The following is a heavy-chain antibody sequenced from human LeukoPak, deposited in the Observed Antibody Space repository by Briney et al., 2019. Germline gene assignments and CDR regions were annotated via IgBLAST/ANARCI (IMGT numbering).Heavy chain of an antibody. Sequence: GASVKVSCKASGYTFTSYGISWVRQAPGQGLEWMGWISTYNGNAKYAQNVQDRLTMTIDTSTSTVYMELRSLRSDNTAVYYCARDGYDILTGYKLDYWGQGTLVTVSS. CDR1: GYTFTSYG. V-gene: IGHV1-18*01. D-gene: IGHD3-9*01. CDR2: ISTYNGNA. J-gene: IGHJ4*02. CDR3: ARDGYDILTGYKLDY.